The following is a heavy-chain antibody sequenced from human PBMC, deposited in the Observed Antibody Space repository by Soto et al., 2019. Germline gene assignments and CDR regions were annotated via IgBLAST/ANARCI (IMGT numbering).Heavy chain of an antibody. CDR2: ISYDGSNK. CDR3: ARDRAGPRYCYYGMDV. CDR1: GFTFSSYA. V-gene: IGHV3-30-3*01. D-gene: IGHD6-19*01. J-gene: IGHJ6*02. Sequence: QVQLVESGGGVVQPGRSLRLACAASGFTFSSYAMHWVRQAPGKGLEWVAVISYDGSNKYYADSVKGRFTISRDNSKNTLYLKMNSLRAEDTAVYYCARDRAGPRYCYYGMDVWGQGTTVTVSS.